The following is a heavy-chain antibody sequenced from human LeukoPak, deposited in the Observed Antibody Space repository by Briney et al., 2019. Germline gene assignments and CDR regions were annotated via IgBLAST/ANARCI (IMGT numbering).Heavy chain of an antibody. CDR1: GFTFSTYD. Sequence: GGSLRLSCAASGFTFSTYDMSWVRQAPGKGLEWISAISGSGGSANYADSVKGRFTISRDNSKNTLYLQMNSLRAEDTAVYYCARGGWGNDAFDIWGQGTMVTVSS. V-gene: IGHV3-23*01. J-gene: IGHJ3*02. CDR3: ARGGWGNDAFDI. CDR2: ISGSGGSA. D-gene: IGHD6-19*01.